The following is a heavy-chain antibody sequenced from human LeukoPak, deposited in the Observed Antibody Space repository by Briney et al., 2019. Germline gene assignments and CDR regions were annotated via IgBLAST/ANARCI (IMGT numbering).Heavy chain of an antibody. J-gene: IGHJ4*02. V-gene: IGHV4-39*01. CDR3: ARSKSGSYHAPFDY. CDR1: GGSISNTYY. Sequence: EPSETLSLTCTVSGGSISNTYYWAWIRQPPGKGLEWIGSILYSGSTYYNPSLESRLTISVDTSKNQFSLKLTSVTAADTALYYCARSKSGSYHAPFDYWGQGALVTVSS. D-gene: IGHD1-26*01. CDR2: ILYSGST.